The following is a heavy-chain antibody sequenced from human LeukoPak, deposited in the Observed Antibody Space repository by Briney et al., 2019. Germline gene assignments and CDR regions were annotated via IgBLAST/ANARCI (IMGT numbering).Heavy chain of an antibody. J-gene: IGHJ4*02. CDR3: AKGVRPYGDYFDY. V-gene: IGHV3-23*01. Sequence: GGSLRLSCAASGFTFSNYAMNWVRQAPGKGLEWVSDISGSGRSIYYGDSFQGRFTISRDNSKNTVYLQMNSLRAEDTATYYCAKGVRPYGDYFDYWGQGTLVTVSS. CDR2: ISGSGRSI. CDR1: GFTFSNYA. D-gene: IGHD3-10*01.